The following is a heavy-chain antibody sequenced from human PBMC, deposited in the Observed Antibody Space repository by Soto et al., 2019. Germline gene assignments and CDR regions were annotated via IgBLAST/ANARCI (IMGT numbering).Heavy chain of an antibody. J-gene: IGHJ6*02. CDR3: ARSHTYYYYGMDV. CDR2: IIPIFGTA. CDR1: GGTFSSHA. V-gene: IGHV1-69*13. Sequence: SVKVSCKASGGTFSSHAISWVRQAPGQGLEWMGGIIPIFGTANYAQKFQGRVTITADGSTSTAYMELSSLRSEDTAVYYCARSHTYYYYGMDVWGQGTTVTVSS.